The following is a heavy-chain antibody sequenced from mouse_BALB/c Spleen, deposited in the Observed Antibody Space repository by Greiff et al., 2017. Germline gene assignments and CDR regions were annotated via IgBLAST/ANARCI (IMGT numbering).Heavy chain of an antibody. D-gene: IGHD2-10*01. J-gene: IGHJ2*01. V-gene: IGHV3-2*02. Sequence: EVKLVESGPGLVKPSQSLSLTCTVTGYSITSDYAWNWIRQFPGNKLEWMGYISYSGSTSYNPSLKSRISITRDTSKNQFFLQLNSVTTEDTATYYCARRAYYGNSFDYWGQGTTLTVSS. CDR1: GYSITSDYA. CDR2: ISYSGST. CDR3: ARRAYYGNSFDY.